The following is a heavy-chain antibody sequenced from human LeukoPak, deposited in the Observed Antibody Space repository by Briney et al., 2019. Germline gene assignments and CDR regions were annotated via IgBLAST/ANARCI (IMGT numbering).Heavy chain of an antibody. V-gene: IGHV1-69*13. CDR2: IIPIFGTA. D-gene: IGHD2-21*01. CDR1: GGTFSNYA. J-gene: IGHJ6*03. CDR3: ARDPHSLARYMDV. Sequence: GASVKASCKASGGTFSNYAISWVRQAPGQGLEWMGGIIPIFGTANYAQKFQGRVTITADESTSTAYMELSSLRSDDTAVYYCARDPHSLARYMDVWGKGTTVTVSS.